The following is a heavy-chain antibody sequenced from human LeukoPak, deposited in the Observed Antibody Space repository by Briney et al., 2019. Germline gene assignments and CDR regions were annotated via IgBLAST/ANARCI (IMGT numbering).Heavy chain of an antibody. Sequence: PETLSLTCTVSGGSFTSYYWSWIRQPPGKGLEWIGNIYYSGSTNYNPSLKSRVTISVDTSKNQFSLKLSSVTAADTAVYYCARPYRSGWHGSFDYWGQGSLVTVSS. D-gene: IGHD6-19*01. V-gene: IGHV4-59*01. CDR1: GGSFTSYY. CDR3: ARPYRSGWHGSFDY. J-gene: IGHJ4*02. CDR2: IYYSGST.